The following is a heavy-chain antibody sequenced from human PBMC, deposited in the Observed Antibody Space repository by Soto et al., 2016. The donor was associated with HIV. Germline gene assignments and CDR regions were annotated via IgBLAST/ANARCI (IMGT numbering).Heavy chain of an antibody. D-gene: IGHD1-26*01. V-gene: IGHV3-23*01. CDR3: AKDLPSEGATRRGYFDY. J-gene: IGHJ4*02. Sequence: EVQLLESGGGLVQPGGSLRLSCAASGFTFSSYAMSWVRQAPGKGLEWVSAISGSGGSTYYADSVKGRFTISRDNSKNTLYLQMNSLRAEDTAVYYCAKDLPSEGATRRGYFDYWGQGTLVTVSS. CDR1: GFTFSSYA. CDR2: ISGSGGST.